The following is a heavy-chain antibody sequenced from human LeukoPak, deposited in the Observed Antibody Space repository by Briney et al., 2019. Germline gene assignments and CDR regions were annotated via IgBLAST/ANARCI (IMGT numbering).Heavy chain of an antibody. Sequence: GGSLRLSCAASGFTFSSYSMNWVRQAPGKGLEWVSSISSSSSYIYYADSVKGRFTISRDNAKNSLYLQMNSLRAEDTAVYYCVTTGGYCSSTSCYGPGYFQHWGQGTLVTVSS. V-gene: IGHV3-21*01. J-gene: IGHJ1*01. CDR2: ISSSSSYI. D-gene: IGHD2-2*01. CDR1: GFTFSSYS. CDR3: VTTGGYCSSTSCYGPGYFQH.